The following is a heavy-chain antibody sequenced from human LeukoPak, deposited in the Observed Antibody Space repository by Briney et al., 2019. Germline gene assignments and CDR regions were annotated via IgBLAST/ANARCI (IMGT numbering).Heavy chain of an antibody. CDR1: GYTFTGHY. CDR2: INPNSGST. V-gene: IGHV1-2*02. CDR3: ARDKSHSSGWYGFSDY. D-gene: IGHD6-19*01. Sequence: ASVKVSCKASGYTFTGHYMQWVRQAPGQGLEWMGWINPNSGSTNYAQRFQGRVTMTRDTSITTAYMELRSLTSDDTAVYYCARDKSHSSGWYGFSDYWGQGTLVTVSS. J-gene: IGHJ4*02.